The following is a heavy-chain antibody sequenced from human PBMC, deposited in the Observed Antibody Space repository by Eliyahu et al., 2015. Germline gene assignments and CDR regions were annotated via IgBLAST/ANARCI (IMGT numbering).Heavy chain of an antibody. Sequence: EVQLVESGGGWVXPGGSLRLSCAASGFTFSPYAMNWVRQAPGKGLEWVSYISGTSGMIYYADSVKGRFTIARDNAKNSLFLQMNSLRDEDTAVYYCARDSLKNDAFDIWGQGTLVTVSS. CDR1: GFTFSPYA. CDR2: ISGTSGMI. J-gene: IGHJ3*02. CDR3: ARDSLKNDAFDI. V-gene: IGHV3-48*02.